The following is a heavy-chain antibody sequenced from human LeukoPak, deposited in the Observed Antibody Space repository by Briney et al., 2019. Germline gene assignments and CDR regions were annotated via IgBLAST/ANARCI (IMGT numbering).Heavy chain of an antibody. CDR1: GFTFSSYA. Sequence: GGSLRLSCAASGFTFSSYAMSWVRQAPGKGLEWVSAISGSGGSTYYADSVKGRFTISRDNSKNTLYLQMNSLRAEDTAVYYCAKDQPYFDSSGYPDAFDIWGQGTMVTVSS. J-gene: IGHJ3*02. V-gene: IGHV3-23*01. CDR3: AKDQPYFDSSGYPDAFDI. CDR2: ISGSGGST. D-gene: IGHD3-22*01.